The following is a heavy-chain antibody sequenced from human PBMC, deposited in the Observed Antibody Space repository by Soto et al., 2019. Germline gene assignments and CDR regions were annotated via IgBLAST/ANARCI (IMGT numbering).Heavy chain of an antibody. V-gene: IGHV3-9*01. CDR2: ISWNSGMI. Sequence: GGSLRLSCAASGFTFDDYAMHWVRQGPGKGLEWVSGISWNSGMITYADSVKGRFTVSRDNAKNSLDLEMNSLRVEDTALYYCVKDTYILVGATHLDSWGQGTLVTV. J-gene: IGHJ4*02. CDR3: VKDTYILVGATHLDS. D-gene: IGHD1-26*01. CDR1: GFTFDDYA.